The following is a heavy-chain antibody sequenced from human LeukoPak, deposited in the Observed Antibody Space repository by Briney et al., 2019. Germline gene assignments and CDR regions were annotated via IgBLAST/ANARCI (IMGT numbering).Heavy chain of an antibody. V-gene: IGHV3-33*08. D-gene: IGHD3-9*01. Sequence: GGSLRLSCAASGFTFSSYAMSWVRQAPGKGLEWVAVIWYDGSNKYYADSVKGRFTISRDNSKNTLYLQMNSLRAEDTAVYYCARAGDFDWLLSFDYWGQGTLVTVSS. CDR3: ARAGDFDWLLSFDY. J-gene: IGHJ4*02. CDR1: GFTFSSYA. CDR2: IWYDGSNK.